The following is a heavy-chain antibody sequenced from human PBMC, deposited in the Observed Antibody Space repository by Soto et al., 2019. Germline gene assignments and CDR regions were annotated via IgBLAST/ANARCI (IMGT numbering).Heavy chain of an antibody. Sequence: QVQLVESGGGVVQPGRSLRLSCVASGFILSSYGMHWVRQAPGKGLEWVAVIWDNGNDKYYGESVKGRFTISRDNSNNTLYLQMNNLRAEDTAVYYCGRNREYSVSGGFYYWMDVWVQGTTVTVSS. CDR3: GRNREYSVSGGFYYWMDV. D-gene: IGHD5-12*01. V-gene: IGHV3-33*01. CDR1: GFILSSYG. J-gene: IGHJ6*02. CDR2: IWDNGNDK.